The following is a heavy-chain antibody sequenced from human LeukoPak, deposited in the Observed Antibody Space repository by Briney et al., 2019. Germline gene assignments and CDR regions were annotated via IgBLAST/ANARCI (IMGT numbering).Heavy chain of an antibody. J-gene: IGHJ4*02. CDR2: ISYDGSNK. V-gene: IGHV3-30*18. D-gene: IGHD6-19*01. CDR3: TKDGFRLVSFDF. Sequence: GRSLRLSCAASGFTFSSYGMHWVRQAPGKGLEWVAVISYDGSNKYYADSVKGRFTISRDNSKNTLYLQVSSLRAEDTAVYYCTKDGFRLVSFDFWGRGTLVTVSS. CDR1: GFTFSSYG.